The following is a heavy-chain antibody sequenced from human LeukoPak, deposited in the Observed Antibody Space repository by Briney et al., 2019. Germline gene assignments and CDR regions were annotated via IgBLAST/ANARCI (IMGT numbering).Heavy chain of an antibody. CDR2: IIPILGIA. CDR1: GGTFSSYA. J-gene: IGHJ4*02. CDR3: ARDIVARPYDY. D-gene: IGHD5-12*01. Sequence: SVKVSFKASGGTFSSYAISWVRQAPGQGLEWMGRIIPILGIANYAQKFQGRVTITADKSTSTAYMELSSLRSEDTAVYYCARDIVARPYDYWGQGTLVTVSS. V-gene: IGHV1-69*04.